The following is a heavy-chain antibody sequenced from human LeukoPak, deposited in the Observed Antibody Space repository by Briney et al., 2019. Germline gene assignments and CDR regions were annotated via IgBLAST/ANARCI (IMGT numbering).Heavy chain of an antibody. CDR2: IRQDGSEE. CDR3: ARLLYGGFDP. J-gene: IGHJ5*02. D-gene: IGHD3-16*02. CDR1: GFTFSSYW. Sequence: GGSLRLSCAASGFTFSSYWMSWVRQAPGKGLEWVANIRQDGSEEFYVDSVKGRFTISRDNAKNSLYLQMNSLRAEDTAVYYCARLLYGGFDPWGQGTLVTVSS. V-gene: IGHV3-7*02.